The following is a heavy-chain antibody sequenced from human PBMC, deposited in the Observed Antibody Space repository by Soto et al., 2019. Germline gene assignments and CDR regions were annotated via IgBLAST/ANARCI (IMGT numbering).Heavy chain of an antibody. CDR1: GGSISSGGYY. J-gene: IGHJ4*02. CDR3: ARTSSVHAGVVFDY. Sequence: QVQLQESGPGLVKPSQTLSLTCTVSGGSISSGGYYWSWIRQHPGKGLEWIGYNYYSGSTYYNPSLKSRVTISLDTSKNQFSLKLSSVTASDTAVYYCARTSSVHAGVVFDYWGQGTLVTVSS. D-gene: IGHD3-22*01. CDR2: NYYSGST. V-gene: IGHV4-31*03.